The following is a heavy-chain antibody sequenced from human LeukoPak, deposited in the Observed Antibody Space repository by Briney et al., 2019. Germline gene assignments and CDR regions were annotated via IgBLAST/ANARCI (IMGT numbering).Heavy chain of an antibody. Sequence: GGSLRLSCAVSGFTFSGYAMTWVRQAPGKGLEWVSSITGSGDYTYYIDSVKGRFTISRDNSKNILYLQMNSLRGEDTALYYCAKDGLYYDGSAHVYYFDYWGQGTLVAASS. D-gene: IGHD3-22*01. CDR3: AKDGLYYDGSAHVYYFDY. CDR2: ITGSGDYT. V-gene: IGHV3-23*01. CDR1: GFTFSGYA. J-gene: IGHJ4*02.